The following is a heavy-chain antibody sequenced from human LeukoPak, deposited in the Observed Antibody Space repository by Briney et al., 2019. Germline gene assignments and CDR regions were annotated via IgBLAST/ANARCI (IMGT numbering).Heavy chain of an antibody. CDR1: GFRLSDYH. V-gene: IGHV3-21*01. CDR3: ARDLSPSERAFAI. Sequence: GGSLRLSCAASGFRLSDYHVNWVSQAPGKGLEWVSFITYDADIITYGDSVRGRFTISRDNARQSVHLQMNSLRAEDTAVYYCARDLSPSERAFAIWGQGTLVTVSS. CDR2: ITYDADII. D-gene: IGHD1-26*01. J-gene: IGHJ3*02.